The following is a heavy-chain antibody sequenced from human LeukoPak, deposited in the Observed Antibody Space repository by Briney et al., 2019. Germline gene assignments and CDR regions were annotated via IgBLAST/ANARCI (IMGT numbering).Heavy chain of an antibody. CDR2: ISSSSTYI. D-gene: IGHD1-26*01. J-gene: IGHJ4*02. V-gene: IGHV3-21*01. CDR1: GFTFSSYN. Sequence: GGSLRLSCAASGFTFSSYNMNWVRQAPGKGLEWVSSISSSSTYIYYADSVKGRFTISRDDAKNSLFLQMISLRAEDTAVYYCARQPLVGPTTFDFWGQGTLVTVSS. CDR3: ARQPLVGPTTFDF.